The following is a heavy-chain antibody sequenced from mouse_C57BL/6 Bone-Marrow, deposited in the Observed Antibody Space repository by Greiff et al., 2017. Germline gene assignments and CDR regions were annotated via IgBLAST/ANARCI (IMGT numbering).Heavy chain of an antibody. Sequence: EVKVVESGAELVRPGSSVKMSCKTSGYTFTSYGINWVKQRPGQGLEWIGYIYIGNGYTEYNEKFKGKATLTSDTSSSTAYMQLSSLTSEDSAIYFCARLGLRQDWYFDVWGTGTTVTVSS. CDR2: IYIGNGYT. V-gene: IGHV1-58*01. J-gene: IGHJ1*03. CDR1: GYTFTSYG. CDR3: ARLGLRQDWYFDV. D-gene: IGHD2-4*01.